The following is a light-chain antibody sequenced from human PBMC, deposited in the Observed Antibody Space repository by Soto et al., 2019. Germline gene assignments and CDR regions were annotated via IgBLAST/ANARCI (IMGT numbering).Light chain of an antibody. V-gene: IGKV1-5*03. J-gene: IGKJ1*01. CDR2: KAS. CDR3: QHYNSYSEA. CDR1: QTISSW. Sequence: DFQMTQSPSTLSASVGDRVTITCRASQTISSWLAWYQQKPGKAPKLLIYKASTLKSGVPSRLSGSGSGTEFTLTISSLQPDDFATYYCQHYNSYSEAFGQGTKVDIK.